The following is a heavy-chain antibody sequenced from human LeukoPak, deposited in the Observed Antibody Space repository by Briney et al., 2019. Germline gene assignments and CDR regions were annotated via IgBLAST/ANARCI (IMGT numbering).Heavy chain of an antibody. V-gene: IGHV3-30*02. Sequence: GGSLRLSCAASGFTFSSYGMHWVRQAPGKGLEWVAFTRYDGSNKYYADSVKGRFTISRDNSKNTLYLQMNSLRAEDTAVYYCAKDYGSGSSNWFDPWGQGTLVTVSS. CDR1: GFTFSSYG. J-gene: IGHJ5*02. CDR2: TRYDGSNK. D-gene: IGHD3-10*01. CDR3: AKDYGSGSSNWFDP.